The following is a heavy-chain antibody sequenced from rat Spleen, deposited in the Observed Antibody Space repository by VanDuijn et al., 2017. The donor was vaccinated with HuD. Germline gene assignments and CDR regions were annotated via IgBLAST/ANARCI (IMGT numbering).Heavy chain of an antibody. CDR3: VRHGYTRYYFDY. D-gene: IGHD1-9*01. V-gene: IGHV5-25*01. Sequence: EVQLVESDGGLVQPGRSLKLSCAASGFTFSDYYMAWVRQAPTKGLEWVATITTTGGSTYFRDSVQGRFTISRHNAKSTLYLQMDSLRSEDTATYYCVRHGYTRYYFDYWGQGVMVTVSS. J-gene: IGHJ2*01. CDR2: ITTTGGST. CDR1: GFTFSDYY.